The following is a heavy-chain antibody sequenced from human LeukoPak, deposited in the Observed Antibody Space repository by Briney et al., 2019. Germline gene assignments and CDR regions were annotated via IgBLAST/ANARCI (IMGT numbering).Heavy chain of an antibody. CDR1: GFTFRNYW. CDR2: IKKDGSEK. V-gene: IGHV3-7*01. CDR3: ARDSVGASRNYYFDY. J-gene: IGHJ4*02. D-gene: IGHD1-26*01. Sequence: GGSLRLSCAASGFTFRNYWMSWVRQAPGKGLEWVANIKKDGSEKYYVDSVKGRFTISRDNAENSLYLQMNSLRAEDTAVYYCARDSVGASRNYYFDYWGQGTLVTVSS.